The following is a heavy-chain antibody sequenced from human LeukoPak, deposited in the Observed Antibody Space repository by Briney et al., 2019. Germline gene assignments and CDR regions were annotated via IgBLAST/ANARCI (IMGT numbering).Heavy chain of an antibody. D-gene: IGHD3-22*01. CDR3: ARGNSYYYDSSGYPDY. CDR2: IYTSGST. CDR1: GASISSGSYY. Sequence: DPSQTLPLTCTVSGASISSGSYYWSWIRQPAGKGLEWIGRIYTSGSTNYNPSLKSRVTISVDTSKNQFSLKLRSVTAADTGVYYCARGNSYYYDSSGYPDYWGQGTPVTVSS. V-gene: IGHV4-61*02. J-gene: IGHJ4*02.